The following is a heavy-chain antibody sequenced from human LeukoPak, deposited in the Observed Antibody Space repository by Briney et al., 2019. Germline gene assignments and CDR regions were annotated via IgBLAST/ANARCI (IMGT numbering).Heavy chain of an antibody. J-gene: IGHJ4*02. CDR3: ARGSRGYSGYALFY. CDR2: IYHSGST. V-gene: IGHV4-30-2*01. Sequence: SETLSLTCTVSGGSISSGGYYWSWIRQPPGKGLEWIGYIYHSGSTYYNPSLKSRVTISVDRSKNQFSLKLSSVTAADTAVYYCARGSRGYSGYALFYWGQGTLVTVSS. D-gene: IGHD5-12*01. CDR1: GGSISSGGYY.